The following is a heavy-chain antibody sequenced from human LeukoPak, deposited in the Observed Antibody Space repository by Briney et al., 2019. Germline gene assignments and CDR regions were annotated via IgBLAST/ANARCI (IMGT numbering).Heavy chain of an antibody. D-gene: IGHD6-19*01. CDR1: GSTFSTYG. V-gene: IGHV3-30*02. CDR3: ARDFTGWHLY. Sequence: PGGSLRLSCAASGSTFSTYGMHWVRQAPGKGLEWLAFIRYDGSNKYYADSVKGRFTISKDNSKNTLSLEMNSLRAEDTAVYYCARDFTGWHLYWGQGTLVTVSS. J-gene: IGHJ4*02. CDR2: IRYDGSNK.